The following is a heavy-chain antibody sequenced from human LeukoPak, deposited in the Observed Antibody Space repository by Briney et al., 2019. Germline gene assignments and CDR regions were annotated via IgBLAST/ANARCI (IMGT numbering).Heavy chain of an antibody. V-gene: IGHV3-30*02. D-gene: IGHD3-3*01. J-gene: IGHJ4*02. Sequence: GGSLRLSCAASGFTFSSYAMHWVRQAPGKGLEWVAFIRSDGSNIYYADSVKGRFTISRDNSKNTLYLQMNSLKTEDTAVYYCTTVPHYDFWSGYYYPFDYWGQGTLVTVSS. CDR3: TTVPHYDFWSGYYYPFDY. CDR1: GFTFSSYA. CDR2: IRSDGSNI.